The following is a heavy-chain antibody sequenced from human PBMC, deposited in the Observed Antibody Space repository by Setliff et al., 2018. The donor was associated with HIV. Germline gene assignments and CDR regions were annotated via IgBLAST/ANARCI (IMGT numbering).Heavy chain of an antibody. V-gene: IGHV3-23*01. CDR3: AKPLTQWGVSPYHYAVDV. CDR2: IGGSTGST. J-gene: IGHJ6*02. CDR1: GFAFDNYC. D-gene: IGHD1-26*01. Sequence: PGGSLRLSCAASGFAFDNYCMTWVRQAPGKGLEWVSAIGGSTGSTYYADSVKGRFTISTDNSKNTLYLQMNSLRAEDTAVYYCAKPLTQWGVSPYHYAVDVWGQGTTVTVLL.